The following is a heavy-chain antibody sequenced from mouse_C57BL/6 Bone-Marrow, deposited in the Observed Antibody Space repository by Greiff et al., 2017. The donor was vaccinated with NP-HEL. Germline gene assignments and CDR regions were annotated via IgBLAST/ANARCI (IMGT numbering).Heavy chain of an antibody. D-gene: IGHD2-1*01. V-gene: IGHV3-6*01. J-gene: IGHJ2*01. CDR1: GYSITSGYY. CDR3: ARLLSPFDY. Sequence: EVQRVESGPGLVKPSQSLSLTCSVTGYSITSGYYWNWIRQFPGNKLEWMGYISYDGSNNYNPSLKNRISITRDTSKNQFFLKLNSVTTEDTATYYCARLLSPFDYWGQGTTLTVSS. CDR2: ISYDGSN.